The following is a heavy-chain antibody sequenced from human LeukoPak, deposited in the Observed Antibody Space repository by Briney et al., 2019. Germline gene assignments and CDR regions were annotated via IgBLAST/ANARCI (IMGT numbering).Heavy chain of an antibody. CDR2: INPSGGST. D-gene: IGHD4-17*01. CDR3: ARGHDYGDYEPILFDY. J-gene: IGHJ4*02. CDR1: GYTFTSYY. V-gene: IGHV1-46*01. Sequence: ASVKVSCKASGYTFTSYYMHWVRQAPGQGLEWMGIINPSGGSTSYAQKFQGRVTMTRDTSTSTVYMELSSLRSEDTAVYYCARGHDYGDYEPILFDYRGQGTLVTVSS.